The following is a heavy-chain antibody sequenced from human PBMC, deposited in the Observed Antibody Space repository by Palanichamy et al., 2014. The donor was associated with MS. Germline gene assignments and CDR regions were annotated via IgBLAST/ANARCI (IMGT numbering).Heavy chain of an antibody. D-gene: IGHD3-10*01. CDR3: AGDGSGKMNYYYGMDV. Sequence: GLEWIGYIYYSGSTNYNPSLKSRVTISVDTSKNQFSLKLSSVTAADTAVYYCAGDGSGKMNYYYGMDVWGQGTTVTVSS. V-gene: IGHV4-59*01. J-gene: IGHJ6*02. CDR2: IYYSGST.